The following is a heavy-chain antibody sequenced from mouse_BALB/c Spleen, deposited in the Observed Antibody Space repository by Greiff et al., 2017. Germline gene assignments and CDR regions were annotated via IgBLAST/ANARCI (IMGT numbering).Heavy chain of an antibody. CDR1: GFNITDYY. Sequence: VQLQQSGAELVRPGALVKLSCKASGFNITDYYMHWVKQRPEQGLEWIGWIDPENGNTIYDPKFQGKASITADTSSNTAYLQLSSLTSEDTAVYYCAGGGYYAMDYWGQGTSVTVSS. CDR3: AGGGYYAMDY. J-gene: IGHJ4*01. V-gene: IGHV14-1*02. CDR2: IDPENGNT.